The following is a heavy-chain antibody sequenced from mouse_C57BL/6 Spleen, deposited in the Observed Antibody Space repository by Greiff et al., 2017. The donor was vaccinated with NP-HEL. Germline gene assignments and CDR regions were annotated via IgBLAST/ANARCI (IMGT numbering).Heavy chain of an antibody. Sequence: QVQLQQSGPGLVQPSQSLSITCTVSGFSLTSYGVHWVRQSPGKGLEWLGVIWSGESTDYNAAFISRLSICKDNSKSQVFFKMNSLQADDTAIYYCARSAYYSNPWFAYWGQGTLVTVSA. CDR3: ARSAYYSNPWFAY. CDR1: GFSLTSYG. J-gene: IGHJ3*01. D-gene: IGHD2-5*01. V-gene: IGHV2-2*01. CDR2: IWSGEST.